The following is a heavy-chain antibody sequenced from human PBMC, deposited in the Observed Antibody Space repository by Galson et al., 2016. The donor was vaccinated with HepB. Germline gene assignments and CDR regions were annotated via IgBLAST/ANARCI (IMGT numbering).Heavy chain of an antibody. Sequence: SLRLSCAASGFTFDDYAMHWVRQAPGKGLEWVSGISWNSGTIFYADSVRGRFTISRDNAKNSLFLQMKSLRPEDTALYYCTKDVSGATGSTSWFDSWGQGIL. CDR1: GFTFDDYA. CDR3: TKDVSGATGSTSWFDS. V-gene: IGHV3-9*01. D-gene: IGHD1-1*01. CDR2: ISWNSGTI. J-gene: IGHJ5*01.